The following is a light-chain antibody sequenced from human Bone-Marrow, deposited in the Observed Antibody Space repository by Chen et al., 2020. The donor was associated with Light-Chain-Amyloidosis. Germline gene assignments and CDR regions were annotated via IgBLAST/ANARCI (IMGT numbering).Light chain of an antibody. J-gene: IGLJ3*02. CDR2: DDS. CDR3: QVWDRSSDRPV. CDR1: NIGSTS. V-gene: IGLV3-21*02. Sequence: SYVLTQPYSVSVAQGQTAKRASGGKNIGSTSVHWYQQTPGQAPLLVVYDDSDRPSGIPERLSGSNSGNTATLTISRVEAGDEADYYCQVWDRSSDRPVFGGGTKLTVL.